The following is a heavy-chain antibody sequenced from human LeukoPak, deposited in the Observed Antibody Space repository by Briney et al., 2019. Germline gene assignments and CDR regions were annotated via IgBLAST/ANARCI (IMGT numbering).Heavy chain of an antibody. D-gene: IGHD5-12*01. CDR1: GFTFSSYA. CDR3: ARDRVGGYDYAYFDL. V-gene: IGHV3-7*05. J-gene: IGHJ2*01. Sequence: PGGSLRLSCAASGFTFSSYAMSWVRQAPGKGLEWVANIKQDGTEKYYVDSVKGRFTISRDNAKNSLYLQMNSLRAEDTAVYYCARDRVGGYDYAYFDLWGRGTLVTVSS. CDR2: IKQDGTEK.